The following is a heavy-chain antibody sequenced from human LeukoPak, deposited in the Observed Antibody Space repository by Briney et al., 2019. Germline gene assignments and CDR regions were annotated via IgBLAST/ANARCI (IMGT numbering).Heavy chain of an antibody. CDR2: FDPEDGET. J-gene: IGHJ4*02. CDR3: ARELIGYDSSGRPLDY. Sequence: ASVKVSCKVSGYTLTELSMHWVRQAPGKGLEWMGGFDPEDGETIYAQKFQGRVAMTEDTSTDTAYMELSSLRSEDTAVYYCARELIGYDSSGRPLDYWGQGTLVTVSS. D-gene: IGHD3-22*01. CDR1: GYTLTELS. V-gene: IGHV1-24*01.